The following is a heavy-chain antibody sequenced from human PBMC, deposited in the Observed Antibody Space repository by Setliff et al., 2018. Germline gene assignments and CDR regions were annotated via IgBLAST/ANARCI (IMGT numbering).Heavy chain of an antibody. J-gene: IGHJ3*02. Sequence: GGSLRLSCAASGFTFSSYGMHWVRQAPGKGLEWVAVIWYDGSNKYYADSVKGRFTISRDNSKNTLFLQMNSLRAEDMALYYCAKSWSGYSDAFDIWGQGTMVTVSS. V-gene: IGHV3-30*02. CDR2: IWYDGSNK. CDR3: AKSWSGYSDAFDI. CDR1: GFTFSSYG. D-gene: IGHD3-3*01.